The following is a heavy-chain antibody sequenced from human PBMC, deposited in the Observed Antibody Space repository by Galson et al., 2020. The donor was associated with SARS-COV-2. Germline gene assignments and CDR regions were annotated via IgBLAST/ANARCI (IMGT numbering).Heavy chain of an antibody. CDR3: ARDPAPLYGDNYYYGMDV. Sequence: KTSETLSLTCSVSDGPISSYYWSWIRQPPGKGLEWIGYISYSGSTNYNPSLRSRATISVDMSKNQFSLKLSSVTAADTAVYYCARDPAPLYGDNYYYGMDVWGRGTTVTVSS. J-gene: IGHJ6*02. V-gene: IGHV4-59*01. CDR2: ISYSGST. D-gene: IGHD4-17*01. CDR1: DGPISSYY.